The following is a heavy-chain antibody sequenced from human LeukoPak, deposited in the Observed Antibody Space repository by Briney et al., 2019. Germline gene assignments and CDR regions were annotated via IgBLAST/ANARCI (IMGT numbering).Heavy chain of an antibody. CDR3: ARRSGQAAGFDY. CDR1: GGSISSYY. D-gene: IGHD6-13*01. V-gene: IGHV4-59*08. Sequence: PSETLSLTCTVSGGSISSYYWSWIRQPPGKGLEWIGYIYYSGSTNYNPSLKSRVTISVDTSKNQFSLKLSSVTAADTAVYYRARRSGQAAGFDYWGQGTLVTVSS. J-gene: IGHJ4*02. CDR2: IYYSGST.